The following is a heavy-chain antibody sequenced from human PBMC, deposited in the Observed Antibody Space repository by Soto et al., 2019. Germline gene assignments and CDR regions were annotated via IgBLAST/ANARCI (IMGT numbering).Heavy chain of an antibody. J-gene: IGHJ4*02. Sequence: SETLSLTCTVSGGSISSYYWSWIRQPPGKGLEWIGYIYYSGSTNYNPSLKSRVTISVDTSKNQFSLKLSSVTAADTAVYYCARASVTVQGSFDYWGQGTLVTVSS. CDR2: IYYSGST. CDR3: ARASVTVQGSFDY. CDR1: GGSISSYY. D-gene: IGHD3-10*01. V-gene: IGHV4-59*01.